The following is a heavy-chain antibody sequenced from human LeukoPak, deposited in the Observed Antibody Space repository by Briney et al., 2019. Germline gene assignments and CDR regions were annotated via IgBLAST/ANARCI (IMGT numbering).Heavy chain of an antibody. D-gene: IGHD6-19*01. V-gene: IGHV4-39*07. CDR1: GGSISSSSYY. CDR2: VYYSGST. CDR3: ARGRGSAVAGTIYDY. J-gene: IGHJ4*02. Sequence: SETLSLTCTVSGGSISSSSYYWGWIRQPPGKGLEWIGSVYYSGSTNYNPSLKSRVTISVDTSKNQFSLKLSSVPAADTAVYYCARGRGSAVAGTIYDYWGQGTLVTVSS.